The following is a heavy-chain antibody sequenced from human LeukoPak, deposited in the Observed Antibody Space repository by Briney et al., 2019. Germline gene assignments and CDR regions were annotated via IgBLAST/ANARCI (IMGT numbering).Heavy chain of an antibody. CDR3: ARGGYYYDSSGYYSFDY. J-gene: IGHJ4*02. V-gene: IGHV4-59*12. Sequence: PSETLSLTCAVYGGSFSGYYWSWIRQPPGKGLEWIGYIYYSGSTNYNPSLKSRVTMSVDTSKNQFSLKLSSVTAADTAVYYCARGGYYYDSSGYYSFDYWGQGTLVTVSS. CDR2: IYYSGST. CDR1: GGSFSGYY. D-gene: IGHD3-22*01.